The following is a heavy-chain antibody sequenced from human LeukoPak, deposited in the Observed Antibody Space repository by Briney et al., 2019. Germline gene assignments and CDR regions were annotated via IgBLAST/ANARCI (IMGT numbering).Heavy chain of an antibody. Sequence: GASVKVSCKASGGTFSSYAISWVRQAPGQGLEWMGGIIPIFGTANYAQNLQGRVTMTTDTSTSTAYMELRSLRSDDTAVYYCARAGDSSGWYRVIDYWGQGTLVTVSS. CDR2: IIPIFGTA. D-gene: IGHD6-19*01. CDR3: ARAGDSSGWYRVIDY. J-gene: IGHJ4*02. CDR1: GGTFSSYA. V-gene: IGHV1-69*05.